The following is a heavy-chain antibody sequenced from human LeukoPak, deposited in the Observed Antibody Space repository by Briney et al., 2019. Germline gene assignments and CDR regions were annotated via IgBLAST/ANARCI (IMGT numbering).Heavy chain of an antibody. Sequence: SETLSLTCTVSGGXISSYQCSWIRQPPGKGLEWIGYIYYSGSTSYNPSLQSRVTISVDTSNNQFSLKLSSVTAADTAVYYCARSSSTGVAYFDYWGQGTLVTVSS. CDR1: GGXISSYQ. V-gene: IGHV4-59*01. D-gene: IGHD2-8*02. J-gene: IGHJ4*02. CDR3: ARSSSTGVAYFDY. CDR2: IYYSGST.